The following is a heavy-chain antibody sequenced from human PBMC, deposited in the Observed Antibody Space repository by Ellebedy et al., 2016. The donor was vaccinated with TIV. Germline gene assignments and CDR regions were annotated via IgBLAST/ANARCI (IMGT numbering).Heavy chain of an antibody. CDR1: GYTFTSYD. Sequence: AASVKVSCKASGYTFTSYDINWVRQATGQGLEWMGWMNPNSGNTGYAQKFQGRVTITRNTSISTAYMELSSLRSEDTAVYYCARDQFEGSSGYTAFDIWGQGTMVTVSS. CDR2: MNPNSGNT. CDR3: ARDQFEGSSGYTAFDI. D-gene: IGHD6-19*01. J-gene: IGHJ3*02. V-gene: IGHV1-8*03.